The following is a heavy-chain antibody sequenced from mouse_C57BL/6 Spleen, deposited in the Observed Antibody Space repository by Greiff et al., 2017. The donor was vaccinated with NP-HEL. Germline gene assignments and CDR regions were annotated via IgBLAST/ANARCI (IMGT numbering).Heavy chain of an antibody. Sequence: DVMLVESGGGLVKPGGSLKLSCAASGFTFSSYAMSWVRQTPEKRLEWVATISDGGSYTYYPDNVKGRFTISRDNAKNNLYLQMSHLKSEDTAMYYCARDYGRRNYAMDYWGQGTSVTVSS. J-gene: IGHJ4*01. V-gene: IGHV5-4*01. CDR3: ARDYGRRNYAMDY. CDR1: GFTFSSYA. CDR2: ISDGGSYT. D-gene: IGHD1-1*02.